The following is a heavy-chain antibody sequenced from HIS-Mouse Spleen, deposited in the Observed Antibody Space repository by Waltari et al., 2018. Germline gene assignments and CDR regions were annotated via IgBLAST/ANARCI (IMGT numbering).Heavy chain of an antibody. CDR3: AREIPYSSSWYDWYFDL. V-gene: IGHV4-39*07. D-gene: IGHD6-13*01. J-gene: IGHJ2*01. Sequence: QLPLQESGPGLVKPSETLSLTCTASGGSISRSSYSWGWSRQPPGKGLEWIGSIYYSGSTYYNPSLKSRVTISVDTSKNQFSLKLSSVTAADTAVYYCAREIPYSSSWYDWYFDLWGRGTLVTVSS. CDR2: IYYSGST. CDR1: GGSISRSSYS.